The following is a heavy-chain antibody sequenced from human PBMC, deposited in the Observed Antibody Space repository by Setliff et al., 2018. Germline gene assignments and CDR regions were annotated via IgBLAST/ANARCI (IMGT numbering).Heavy chain of an antibody. CDR2: IYQNGIT. J-gene: IGHJ4*02. V-gene: IGHV4-39*01. D-gene: IGHD1-1*01. Sequence: SETLSLTCSVSGASISTTYYYWDWIRQSPEKGLEWIGTIYQNGITYYNPSVKSRVTISVDKSKNQFSLKLRSVTAADTAVYYCARTGTYRYFDYWGQGALVTVSS. CDR3: ARTGTYRYFDY. CDR1: GASISTTYYY.